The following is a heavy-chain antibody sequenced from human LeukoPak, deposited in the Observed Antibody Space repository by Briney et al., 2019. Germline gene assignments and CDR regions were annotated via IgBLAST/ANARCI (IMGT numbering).Heavy chain of an antibody. CDR1: GGSIISSSYY. Sequence: ASETLSLTCTVSGGSIISSSYYWGWIRQPRGKGLEWIGSIYYSGSTYYNPSLKSRVTTSVDTSKNQFSLKLSSVTAADTAVYYCARSGPRDGSYFDYWGQGTLVTVSS. V-gene: IGHV4-39*01. J-gene: IGHJ4*02. CDR3: ARSGPRDGSYFDY. D-gene: IGHD1-26*01. CDR2: IYYSGST.